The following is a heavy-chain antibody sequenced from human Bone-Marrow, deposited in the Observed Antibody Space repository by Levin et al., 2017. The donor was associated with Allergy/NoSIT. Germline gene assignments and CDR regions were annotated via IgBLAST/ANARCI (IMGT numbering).Heavy chain of an antibody. V-gene: IGHV4-61*02. D-gene: IGHD3-10*01. Sequence: KASETLSLTCTVSGGSISGSSFFWSWIRQSAGKGLEWIGRIYTSGTTNFNPSLKSRVNISIDTSKNLFSLDLTSVTAADTAVYYCSRDYFGSGSRWGQGILVTVSS. CDR2: IYTSGTT. CDR3: SRDYFGSGSR. CDR1: GGSISGSSFF. J-gene: IGHJ4*02.